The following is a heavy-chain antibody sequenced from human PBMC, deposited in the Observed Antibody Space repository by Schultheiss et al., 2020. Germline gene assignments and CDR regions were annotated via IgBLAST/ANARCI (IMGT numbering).Heavy chain of an antibody. J-gene: IGHJ6*02. CDR2: INPSGGST. CDR1: GYTFTSYY. Sequence: ASVKVSCKASGYTFTSYYMHWVRQAPGQGLEWMGIINPSGGSTSYAQKFQGRVTMTRDTSTSTVYMELSSLRSEDTAVYYCARAQLERRWVLSYYGMDVWGQGTTVTVAS. D-gene: IGHD1-1*01. V-gene: IGHV1-46*01. CDR3: ARAQLERRWVLSYYGMDV.